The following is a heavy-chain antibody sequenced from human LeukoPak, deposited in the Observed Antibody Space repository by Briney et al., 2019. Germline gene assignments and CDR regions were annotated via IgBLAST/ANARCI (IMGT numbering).Heavy chain of an antibody. V-gene: IGHV3-13*01. J-gene: IGHJ4*02. CDR3: ARGGIQVSGIDEFDY. Sequence: PEGSLRLSCAASGFTFIDYDMHWVRQVMGKGLEWVSAIGIRGDTHYSGSVKGRFTISRENAESSLYLQMNSLRAEDTAVYYCARGGIQVSGIDEFDYWGQGTLVTVSS. CDR2: IGIRGDT. CDR1: GFTFIDYD. D-gene: IGHD6-19*01.